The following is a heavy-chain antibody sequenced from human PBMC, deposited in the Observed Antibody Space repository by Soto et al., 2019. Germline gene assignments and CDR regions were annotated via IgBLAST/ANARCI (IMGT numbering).Heavy chain of an antibody. J-gene: IGHJ2*01. CDR3: ARGYYDSSGYYHAYWYFDL. CDR1: GGSISTYY. CDR2: IHYSGTT. V-gene: IGHV4-59*01. D-gene: IGHD3-22*01. Sequence: QVQLQESGPGLVKPSETLSLTCTVSGGSISTYYWSWIRQPPGKGLEWIGYIHYSGTTNYNPSLKSRVTISVDTAKNQFSLKLSSGTAADTDVYYCARGYYDSSGYYHAYWYFDLWGRGTLVTVSS.